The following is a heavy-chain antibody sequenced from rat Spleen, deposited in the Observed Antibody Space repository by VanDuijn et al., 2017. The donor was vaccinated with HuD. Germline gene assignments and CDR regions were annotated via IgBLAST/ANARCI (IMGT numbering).Heavy chain of an antibody. Sequence: EVQLMESGGGLVQPGRSLKLSCAASGFTFSNYGMAWVRQAPTKGLEWVASISSGGGNTYHRDSVKGRFTISRDNTNNTQHLQMESLRSEDTATYFCAKYFPGLMVIADWGQGVMVTVSS. CDR2: ISSGGGNT. D-gene: IGHD1-12*03. CDR1: GFTFSNYG. J-gene: IGHJ2*01. V-gene: IGHV5S13*01. CDR3: AKYFPGLMVIAD.